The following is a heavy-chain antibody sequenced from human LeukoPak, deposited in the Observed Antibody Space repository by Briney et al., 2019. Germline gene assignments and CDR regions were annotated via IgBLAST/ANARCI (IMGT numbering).Heavy chain of an antibody. D-gene: IGHD5/OR15-5a*01. V-gene: IGHV4-61*02. CDR3: ARVMSRTYYYYYMDV. J-gene: IGHJ6*03. CDR1: GGSISSGSYY. Sequence: PSETLSLTCTVSGGSISSGSYYWSWIRQPAGKGLEWIGRIYTSGSTNYNPSLKSRVTISVDTSTNQFSLKLSSVTAADSAVYYCARVMSRTYYYYYMDVWGKGTTVTVSS. CDR2: IYTSGST.